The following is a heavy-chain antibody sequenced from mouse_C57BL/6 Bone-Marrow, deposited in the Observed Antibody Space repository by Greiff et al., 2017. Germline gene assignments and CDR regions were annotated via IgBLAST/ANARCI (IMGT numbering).Heavy chain of an antibody. J-gene: IGHJ4*01. D-gene: IGHD2-3*01. CDR1: GYTFTSYW. CDR3: ARGGWFPAMDY. V-gene: IGHV1-52*01. CDR2: IDPSDSET. Sequence: QVQLQQPGAELVRPGSSVKLSCKASGYTFTSYWMHWVKQRPIQGLEWIGNIDPSDSETHYNQKFKDKATLTADKSSSTAYMQLSSLTSEDSAVYYCARGGWFPAMDYWGQGTSVTVSS.